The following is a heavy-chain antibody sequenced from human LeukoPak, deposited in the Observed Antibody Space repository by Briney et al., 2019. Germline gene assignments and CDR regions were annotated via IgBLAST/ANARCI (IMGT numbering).Heavy chain of an antibody. V-gene: IGHV1-18*01. J-gene: IGHJ4*02. CDR3: ARDFSNFGDF. D-gene: IGHD3-3*01. CDR2: ISGYNGVT. CDR1: GYTFTSYG. Sequence: ASVKVSCKTSGYTFTSYGVSWVRQAPGQGLAWMGWISGYNGVTRYPQTFQDRITMTTDTSASTVCMELKNLTSDDTAVYFCARDFSNFGDFWGQGTLITVSA.